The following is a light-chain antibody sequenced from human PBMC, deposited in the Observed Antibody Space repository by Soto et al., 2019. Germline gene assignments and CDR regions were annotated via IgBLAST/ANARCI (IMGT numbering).Light chain of an antibody. CDR3: CSSAPESTYV. V-gene: IGLV2-23*01. J-gene: IGLJ1*01. Sequence: QSVLAQPASVSVSPGQSITISCTGTSSDVGAYDAVSWYQQHPGKAPQVIIYRGNKRPSGVSPRFSGSVSGNTASLTVSGLQAEDEAEYFCCSSAPESTYVFGTGTQLTVL. CDR2: RGN. CDR1: SSDVGAYDA.